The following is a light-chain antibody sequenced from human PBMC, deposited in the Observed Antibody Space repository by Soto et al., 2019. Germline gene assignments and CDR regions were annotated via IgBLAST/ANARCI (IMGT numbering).Light chain of an antibody. CDR1: SSDVGAYNS. J-gene: IGLJ1*01. CDR2: DVS. Sequence: QSALTQPASVSGSPGQSITISCSGTSSDVGAYNSVSWYQQHPGKAPKLIIYDVSSRPSGVFNRFSGSKSGNTASLTISGLQTEDEADYYCSSYTSSNTLVFGTGTKLTVL. V-gene: IGLV2-14*03. CDR3: SSYTSSNTLV.